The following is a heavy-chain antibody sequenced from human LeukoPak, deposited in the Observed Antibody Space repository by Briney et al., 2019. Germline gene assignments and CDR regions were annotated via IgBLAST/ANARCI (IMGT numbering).Heavy chain of an antibody. CDR1: GFTFSSYS. J-gene: IGHJ4*02. D-gene: IGHD6-19*01. V-gene: IGHV3-21*01. CDR2: ISSSSSYI. Sequence: LSCXASGFTFSSYSMNWVRQAPGKGLEWGSAISSSSSYIYYADSVKGRFTICRDNAKNSLYLQMNSLRAEDTAVYYCARAVEAVAGTGFDYWGQGTLVTVSS. CDR3: ARAVEAVAGTGFDY.